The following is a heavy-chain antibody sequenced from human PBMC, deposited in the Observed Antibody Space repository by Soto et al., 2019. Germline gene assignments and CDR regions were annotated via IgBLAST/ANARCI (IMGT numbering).Heavy chain of an antibody. CDR3: AKIESRSGWFTDS. D-gene: IGHD6-19*01. CDR1: GFAFSYKS. CDR2: ISGSGDRT. J-gene: IGHJ4*02. Sequence: VGSXRLSCAGSGFAFSYKSMRWDRKAPGKGLEWVSPISGSGDRTYYADSVKGRFTISRDNSKNTLYLQMNSLRAEDTAVYYCAKIESRSGWFTDSWGEGTLVTGSS. V-gene: IGHV3-23*01.